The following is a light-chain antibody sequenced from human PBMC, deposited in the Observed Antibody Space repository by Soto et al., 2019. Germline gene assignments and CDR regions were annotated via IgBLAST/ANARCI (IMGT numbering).Light chain of an antibody. CDR1: HNDIGTYDY. CDR2: AVT. CDR3: SSYTSSSTL. Sequence: QSVLAQPTSVSGSPGQSITISCTGNHNDIGTYDYVSWYQQHPGRAPRLLIYAVTDRPSGVSSRFSGSKSGNTASLTISGLQAEDEADYYCSSYTSSSTLFGTGTKVTVL. V-gene: IGLV2-14*01. J-gene: IGLJ1*01.